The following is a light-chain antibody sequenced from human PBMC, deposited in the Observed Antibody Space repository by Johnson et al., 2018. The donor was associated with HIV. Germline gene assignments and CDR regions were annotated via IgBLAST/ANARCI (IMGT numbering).Light chain of an antibody. CDR3: GTWDSSLSAYV. CDR2: ENN. Sequence: HSVLTQPPSVSAAPGQKVTISCFGSDSNIGNNYVSWYQQLPGTAPKLLIYENNKLPSGIPDRFSGSKSGTSATLGITGLQTGDEAEYYCGTWDSSLSAYVFGTGTKVTVL. CDR1: DSNIGNNY. V-gene: IGLV1-51*02. J-gene: IGLJ1*01.